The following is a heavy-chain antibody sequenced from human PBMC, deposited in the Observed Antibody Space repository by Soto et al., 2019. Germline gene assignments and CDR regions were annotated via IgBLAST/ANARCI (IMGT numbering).Heavy chain of an antibody. D-gene: IGHD3-10*01. CDR1: GGSISSGGYY. Sequence: QVQLQESGPGLVKPSQTLSLTCTVSGGSISSGGYYWSWIRQHPGKGLEWIGYIYYSGSTYYNPSLKSRVTISVDTSKNQFSLKLSSVTAADTAVYYCARERYYGSGSYAIFDYGGQGTLVTVSS. J-gene: IGHJ4*02. CDR3: ARERYYGSGSYAIFDY. CDR2: IYYSGST. V-gene: IGHV4-31*03.